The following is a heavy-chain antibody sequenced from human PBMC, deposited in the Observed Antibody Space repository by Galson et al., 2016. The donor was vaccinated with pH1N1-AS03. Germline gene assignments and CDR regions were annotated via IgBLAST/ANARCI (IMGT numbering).Heavy chain of an antibody. V-gene: IGHV4-4*01. CDR3: ASAGYHTPGYHY. D-gene: IGHD3-16*02. Sequence: ETLSLTCAVSGGSMTSPDWWTWVRQPPGKGLGWIGEVHFSGTTSYNPSLNSRVTMSIDKSNNQFSLNLGSVTAADTAVYFCASAGYHTPGYHYWGQGALVTVSS. CDR2: VHFSGTT. J-gene: IGHJ4*02. CDR1: GGSMTSPDW.